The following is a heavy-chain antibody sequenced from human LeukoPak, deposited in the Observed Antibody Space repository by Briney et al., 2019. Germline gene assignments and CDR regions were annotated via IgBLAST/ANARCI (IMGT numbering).Heavy chain of an antibody. D-gene: IGHD6-19*01. CDR3: ARGRGSGWYAGWFDP. J-gene: IGHJ5*02. CDR1: GYTFTSYG. CDR2: MNPNSGNT. V-gene: IGHV1-8*01. Sequence: ASVKVSCKASGYTFTSYGINWVRQATGQGLEWMGWMNPNSGNTGYAQKFQGRVTMTRNTSISTAYMELSSPRSEDTAVYYCARGRGSGWYAGWFDPWGQGTLVTVSS.